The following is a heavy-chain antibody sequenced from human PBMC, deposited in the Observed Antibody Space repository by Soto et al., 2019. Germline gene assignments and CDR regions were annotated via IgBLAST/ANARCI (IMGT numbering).Heavy chain of an antibody. D-gene: IGHD3-22*01. J-gene: IGHJ4*02. CDR2: FYYSGST. CDR1: GGSISTGGYY. CDR3: MLGSGWKDFDY. Sequence: PSETLSLTCTVSGGSISTGGYYWNWIRQHPGKGLEWIGYFYYSGSTYYNPSLKSRVTISVNTSKNQFSLKLSSVTAADTAVYYCMLGSGWKDFDYWGQGTLVTVSS. V-gene: IGHV4-31*03.